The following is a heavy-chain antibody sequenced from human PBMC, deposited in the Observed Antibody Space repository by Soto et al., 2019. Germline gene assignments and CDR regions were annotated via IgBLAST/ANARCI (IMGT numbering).Heavy chain of an antibody. CDR2: IYYSGGT. CDR1: GGSISNVNYY. J-gene: IGHJ4*02. Sequence: QTQLQESGPGLVKPSQTLSLTCTVSGGSISNVNYYWSWIRQVPGKGLEWIGYIYYSGGTHYNPSLKSRLTISVDTSQNQFSLKLNSVTAADTAVYYCAREGGNGVDSWGQGTLVTVSS. V-gene: IGHV4-31*03. CDR3: AREGGNGVDS. D-gene: IGHD3-16*01.